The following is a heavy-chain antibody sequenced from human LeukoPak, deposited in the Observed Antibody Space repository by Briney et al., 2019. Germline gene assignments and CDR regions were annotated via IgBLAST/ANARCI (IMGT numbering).Heavy chain of an antibody. D-gene: IGHD6-19*01. CDR1: GYTFTSYD. J-gene: IGHJ4*02. Sequence: ASVKVSCKASGYTFTSYDINWVRQATGQGLEWMGWMNPNSGNTGYAQKFQGRVTMTRNTSIRTAYMELSSLRSEDTAVYYCARDRVPADDRIAVAGDYWGQGTLVTVSS. CDR2: MNPNSGNT. CDR3: ARDRVPADDRIAVAGDY. V-gene: IGHV1-8*01.